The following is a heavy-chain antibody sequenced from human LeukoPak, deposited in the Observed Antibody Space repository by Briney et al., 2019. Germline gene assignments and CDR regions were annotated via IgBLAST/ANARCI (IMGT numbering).Heavy chain of an antibody. Sequence: GGSLRLSCAASGFTFSNAWMSWVRQAPGKGLEWVSSMTSTGRYIYYADSVKGRFTISRDNAKNSLFLQMNSLRAEDTAVYYCARTPTSTYQVIHEIDYWGQGTLVTVSS. D-gene: IGHD2-21*01. CDR3: ARTPTSTYQVIHEIDY. CDR2: MTSTGRYI. J-gene: IGHJ4*02. CDR1: GFTFSNAW. V-gene: IGHV3-21*01.